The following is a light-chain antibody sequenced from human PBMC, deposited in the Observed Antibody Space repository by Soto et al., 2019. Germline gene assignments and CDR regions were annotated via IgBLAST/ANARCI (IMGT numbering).Light chain of an antibody. V-gene: IGKV1-5*03. CDR3: QQYNTFWT. J-gene: IGKJ1*01. CDR1: HSISTW. CDR2: EAS. Sequence: DIQMTQSPSTLSASVGDRVTITCRASHSISTWLAWYQQKPGKAPQLLIYEASRLETGVPSRFSGSGSGTEFSLTISSLQPDDFATYYCQQYNTFWTFGHGTKVEI.